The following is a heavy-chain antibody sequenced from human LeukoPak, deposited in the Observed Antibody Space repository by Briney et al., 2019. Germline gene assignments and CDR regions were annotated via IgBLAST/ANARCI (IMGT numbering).Heavy chain of an antibody. V-gene: IGHV3-30*03. CDR3: ARDRKGYGSGSYYMDV. D-gene: IGHD3-10*01. Sequence: GGSLRLSCAASGFIISTHGMHWVRQAPGKGLEWVAVVSYDGSEKYYADSVKGRFTISRDNSKNTLYLQMNSLRPEDTAVYYCARDRKGYGSGSYYMDVWGKGTTVTVSS. CDR2: VSYDGSEK. J-gene: IGHJ6*03. CDR1: GFIISTHG.